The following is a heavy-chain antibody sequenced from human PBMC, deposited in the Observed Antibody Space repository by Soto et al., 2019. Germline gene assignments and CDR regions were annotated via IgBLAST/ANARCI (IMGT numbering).Heavy chain of an antibody. Sequence: PSETLSLTCIVSGGSINNYYWSWIRQPPGKGLEWIGYIYYSGSTNYNPSLKSRVTMSVDTSKNQFSLKLSSVTAADTALYYCARYSGSPANWFDPWVQGTLVTVSS. CDR1: GGSINNYY. D-gene: IGHD1-26*01. V-gene: IGHV4-59*01. J-gene: IGHJ5*02. CDR2: IYYSGST. CDR3: ARYSGSPANWFDP.